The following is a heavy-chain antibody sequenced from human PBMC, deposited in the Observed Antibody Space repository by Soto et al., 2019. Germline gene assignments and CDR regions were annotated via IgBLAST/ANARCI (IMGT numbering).Heavy chain of an antibody. V-gene: IGHV4-34*01. CDR2: INHSGST. CDR3: ARVPFVVVPAAMGEIDY. J-gene: IGHJ4*02. CDR1: GGSFSGYY. D-gene: IGHD2-2*01. Sequence: QVQLQQWGAGLLKPSETLSLTCAVYGGSFSGYYWSWIRQPPGKGLEWIGEINHSGSTNYNPSLKSRVTISVDTSKNQFSLKLSSVTAADTAVYYCARVPFVVVPAAMGEIDYWGQGTLVTVSS.